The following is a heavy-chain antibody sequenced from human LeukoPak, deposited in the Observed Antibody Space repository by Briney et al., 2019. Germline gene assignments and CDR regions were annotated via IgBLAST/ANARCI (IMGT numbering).Heavy chain of an antibody. CDR2: ISYDGSNK. V-gene: IGHV3-30*18. CDR1: GLTVRSNH. Sequence: GGSLRLSCAASGLTVRSNHMNWVRQAPGKGLEWVAVISYDGSNKYYADSVKGRFTISRDNSKNTLYLQMNSLRAEDTAVYYCAKDLGEGATDYWGQGTLVTVSS. J-gene: IGHJ4*02. D-gene: IGHD1-26*01. CDR3: AKDLGEGATDY.